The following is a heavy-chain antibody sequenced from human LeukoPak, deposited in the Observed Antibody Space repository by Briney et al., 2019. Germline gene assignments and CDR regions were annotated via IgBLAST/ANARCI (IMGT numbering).Heavy chain of an antibody. CDR3: ARTIVVVVAAKPLAAFDI. V-gene: IGHV4-31*03. Sequence: SETLSLTCTVSGGSISSGGYYWSWIRQHPGKGLGWIAYIYYSGSTYYNPSLKSRVTISVDTSKNQFSMKLSSVTAADTAVYYCARTIVVVVAAKPLAAFDIWGQGTMVTVSS. D-gene: IGHD2-15*01. J-gene: IGHJ3*02. CDR1: GGSISSGGYY. CDR2: IYYSGST.